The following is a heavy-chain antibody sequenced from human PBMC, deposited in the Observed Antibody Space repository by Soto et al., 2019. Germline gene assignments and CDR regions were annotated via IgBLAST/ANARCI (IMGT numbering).Heavy chain of an antibody. D-gene: IGHD1-26*01. V-gene: IGHV3-73*01. CDR1: GFTFSGSA. J-gene: IGHJ4*02. CDR2: IRSKANSYAT. Sequence: GGSLRLSCAASGFTFSGSAMHWGRQASGKGLEWVGRIRSKANSYATAYAASVKGRFTISRDDSKNTAYLQMNSLKTEDTAVYYCTRFGVGAADYWGQGTLVTVSS. CDR3: TRFGVGAADY.